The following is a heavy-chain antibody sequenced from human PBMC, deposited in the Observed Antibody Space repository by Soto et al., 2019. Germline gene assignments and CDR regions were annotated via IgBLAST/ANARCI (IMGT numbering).Heavy chain of an antibody. CDR2: MYYSGRT. CDR3: GRAYDSGYPSDY. CDR1: GDSISSSY. V-gene: IGHV4-59*01. J-gene: IGHJ4*02. Sequence: PSETLSLTCTVSGDSISSSYWSWIRQPPGKGLEWVGYMYYSGRTNYNPSLKSRVTISVDTLTNQFSLKLSAVTAPATPVYYFGRAYDSGYPSDYWGQGTLVTVSS. D-gene: IGHD3-22*01.